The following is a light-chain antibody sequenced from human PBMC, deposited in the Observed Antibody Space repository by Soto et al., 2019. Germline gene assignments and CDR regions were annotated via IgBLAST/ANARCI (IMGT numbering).Light chain of an antibody. CDR1: QSVSSSY. J-gene: IGKJ4*01. V-gene: IGKV3-20*01. CDR3: QQYGSSWLT. Sequence: EIVLTKFPGTLSLSPGERATLSCRASQSVSSSYLAWYQQKPGQAPRLLIYGASSRATGIPDRFSGSGSGTDFTLTISRLEPEDFAVYYCQQYGSSWLTFGGGTKVDIK. CDR2: GAS.